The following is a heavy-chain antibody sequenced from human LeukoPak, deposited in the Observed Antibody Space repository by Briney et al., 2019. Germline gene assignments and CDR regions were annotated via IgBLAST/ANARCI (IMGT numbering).Heavy chain of an antibody. D-gene: IGHD6-19*01. V-gene: IGHV6-1*01. Sequence: SQTLSLTCAISGXGVSSNSAAWNWIRQSPSRGLEWLVRTYYRSKWYNDFAVSVKSRITINPDTSKNQFSLQLNSVTPEDTAVYYCARAPGQWLAYFDYWGQGTLVTVSS. CDR3: ARAPGQWLAYFDY. CDR2: TYYRSKWYN. CDR1: GXGVSSNSAA. J-gene: IGHJ4*02.